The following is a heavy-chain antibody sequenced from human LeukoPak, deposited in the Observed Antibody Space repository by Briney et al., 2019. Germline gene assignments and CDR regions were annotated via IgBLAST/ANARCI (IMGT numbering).Heavy chain of an antibody. Sequence: GGSLRLSCAASGFTFSNAWMSWVRQAPGKGLEWVGRIKSKNVGGTIDYAAPVRGRFTISRDDSKNTLYLQMNSLRTEDTAVYYCTTDPYSTSWRSDPYSWFDPWGQGTLVTVSS. CDR3: TTDPYSTSWRSDPYSWFDP. D-gene: IGHD6-13*01. CDR1: GFTFSNAW. V-gene: IGHV3-15*01. CDR2: IKSKNVGGTI. J-gene: IGHJ5*02.